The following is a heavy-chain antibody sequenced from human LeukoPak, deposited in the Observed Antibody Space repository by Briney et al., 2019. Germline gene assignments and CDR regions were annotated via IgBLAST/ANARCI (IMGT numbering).Heavy chain of an antibody. CDR3: ARDPYSGSYGPYYYYYMDV. V-gene: IGHV3-21*01. D-gene: IGHD1-26*01. J-gene: IGHJ6*03. CDR1: GFTFSSYN. Sequence: GGSLSLSCAASGFTFSSYNMNWVRQAPGKGLEWVSSITSDSRYIYYADSVKGRFTISRDNTKNSLYLQMNSLRAEDAALYFCARDPYSGSYGPYYYYYMDVWGKGTTVTISS. CDR2: ITSDSRYI.